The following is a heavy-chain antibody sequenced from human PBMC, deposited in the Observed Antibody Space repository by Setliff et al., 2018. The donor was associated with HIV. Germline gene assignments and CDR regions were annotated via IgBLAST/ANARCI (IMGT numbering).Heavy chain of an antibody. V-gene: IGHV4-39*01. Sequence: SETLSLTCTVSGDSISSSNYYWGWIRQPPGKGLEWIGSIYYSGSIDYNPSLKSRVTISMDTAKSQFSLKLTSVTAADTSIYHCARLGTSGWYSYFDYWGQGILVTVSS. D-gene: IGHD6-19*01. J-gene: IGHJ4*02. CDR3: ARLGTSGWYSYFDY. CDR1: GDSISSSNYY. CDR2: IYYSGSI.